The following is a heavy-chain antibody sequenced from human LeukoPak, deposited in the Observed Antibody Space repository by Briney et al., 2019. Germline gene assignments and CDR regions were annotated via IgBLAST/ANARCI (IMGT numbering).Heavy chain of an antibody. D-gene: IGHD3-10*01. CDR1: GYTFTSYG. J-gene: IGHJ5*02. CDR3: ARDLDRKGAMVRGVLNYNWFDP. V-gene: IGHV1-18*01. Sequence: ASVKVSCKASGYTFTSYGISWVRRAPGQGLEWMGWISAYNGNTNYAQKLQGRVTMTTDTSTSTAYMELRSLRSDDTAVYYCARDLDRKGAMVRGVLNYNWFDPWGQGTLVTVSS. CDR2: ISAYNGNT.